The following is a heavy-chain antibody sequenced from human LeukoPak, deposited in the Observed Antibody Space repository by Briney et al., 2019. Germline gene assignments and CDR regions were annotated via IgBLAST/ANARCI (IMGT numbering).Heavy chain of an antibody. D-gene: IGHD2-2*01. V-gene: IGHV1-69*04. CDR1: GGTFSSYT. J-gene: IGHJ3*02. CDR3: ARERSCSSTSCWRRAFDI. CDR2: IIPILGIA. Sequence: ASVKVSCKASGGTFSSYTISWVRQAPGQGLEWMGRIIPILGIANYAQKFQGRVTITADKSTSTAYMELSSLRSEDTAVYYCARERSCSSTSCWRRAFDIWGQGTMVTVSS.